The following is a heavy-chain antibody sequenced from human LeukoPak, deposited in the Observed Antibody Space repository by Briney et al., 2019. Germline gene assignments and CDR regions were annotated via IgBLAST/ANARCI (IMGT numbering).Heavy chain of an antibody. CDR1: GYTFTGYY. Sequence: ASVKVSCKASGYTFTGYYMHWVRQAPGQGLEWMGRINPNSGGTNYAQKFQGRVTMTRDTSISTAYMELSRLRSDDTAVYYCARGGYCSGGSCYNPFDHWGQGTLVTVSS. CDR3: ARGGYCSGGSCYNPFDH. V-gene: IGHV1-2*06. J-gene: IGHJ4*02. CDR2: INPNSGGT. D-gene: IGHD2-15*01.